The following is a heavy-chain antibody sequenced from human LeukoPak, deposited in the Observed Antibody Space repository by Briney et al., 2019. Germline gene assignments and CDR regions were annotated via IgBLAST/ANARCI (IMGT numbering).Heavy chain of an antibody. V-gene: IGHV3-33*01. CDR1: GLTFSSYG. Sequence: GRSLRLSCAASGLTFSSYGMHWVRQAPGKGLEWVAVIWYDGSNKYYADSVKGRFTISRDNSKNTLYLQMNSLRAEDTAVYYCARDRREWLVPLPDYWGQGTLVTVSS. CDR3: ARDRREWLVPLPDY. CDR2: IWYDGSNK. D-gene: IGHD6-19*01. J-gene: IGHJ4*02.